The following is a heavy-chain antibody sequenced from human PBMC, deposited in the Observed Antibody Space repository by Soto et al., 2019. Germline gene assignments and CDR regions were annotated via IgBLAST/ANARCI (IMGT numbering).Heavy chain of an antibody. CDR3: ARGRWLRSSFDY. Sequence: QVQLQQWGAGLLKPSETLSLTCAVYGGSFSGYYWSWIRQPPGKGLEWIGEINHSGSTNYNPSLRIRVTISVDTSKNPFSLKLSSVTAADTAVYYCARGRWLRSSFDYWGQGTLVTVSS. CDR2: INHSGST. CDR1: GGSFSGYY. J-gene: IGHJ4*02. D-gene: IGHD5-12*01. V-gene: IGHV4-34*01.